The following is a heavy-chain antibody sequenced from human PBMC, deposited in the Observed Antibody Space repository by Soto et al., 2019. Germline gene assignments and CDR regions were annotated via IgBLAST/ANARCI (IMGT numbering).Heavy chain of an antibody. V-gene: IGHV3-73*01. Sequence: EVQLVESGGGLVQPGGSLKLSCAASGFIFSGSAMHWVRQASGKGLEWVGRIRSKANSYATAYAPSVNGRFTISREESKNTGYLQMNSLKTEDTAVYYCTRDGVGASMDLDYRGQGTLVTVSS. D-gene: IGHD1-26*01. CDR3: TRDGVGASMDLDY. CDR2: IRSKANSYAT. CDR1: GFIFSGSA. J-gene: IGHJ4*02.